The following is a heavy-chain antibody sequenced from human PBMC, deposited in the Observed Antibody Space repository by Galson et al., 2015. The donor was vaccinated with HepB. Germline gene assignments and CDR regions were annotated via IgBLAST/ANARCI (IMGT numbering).Heavy chain of an antibody. CDR3: TRGDGADSWYSEF. J-gene: IGHJ4*02. Sequence: SLRLSCAASGFEFSMYSMNWVRQAPGKGLEWISYISGNSGRIYYADSVEGRFTISRDNARNSMYLQMRSLKDEDTAVYFCTRGDGADSWYSEFWGQGTLVTVSS. CDR1: GFEFSMYS. V-gene: IGHV3-48*02. D-gene: IGHD1-26*01. CDR2: ISGNSGRI.